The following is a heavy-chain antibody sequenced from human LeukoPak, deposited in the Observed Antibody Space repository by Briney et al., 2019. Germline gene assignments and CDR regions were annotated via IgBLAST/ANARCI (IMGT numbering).Heavy chain of an antibody. Sequence: QSGGSLRLSCAASGFTFTTYWMSWVRQAPGKGLEWVANIKQDGTEKYYVDSVKGRFTISRDNAKNSVYLQMNSLRAEDTAVYYCARERYYYDSTYYYVKYFDYWGQGTLVTVSS. D-gene: IGHD3-22*01. CDR1: GFTFTTYW. V-gene: IGHV3-7*03. CDR2: IKQDGTEK. J-gene: IGHJ4*02. CDR3: ARERYYYDSTYYYVKYFDY.